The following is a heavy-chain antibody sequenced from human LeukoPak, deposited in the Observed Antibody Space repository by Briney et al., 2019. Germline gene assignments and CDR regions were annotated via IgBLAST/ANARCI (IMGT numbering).Heavy chain of an antibody. CDR1: GFTFSHNR. Sequence: GGSLRLSCEGSGFTFSHNRMSWVRQAPGKGLEWVANIIQDGSHKYYVDSVKGRFTISRDNAKNSLYLQMNRLRVEDTAVYYCARDFSDTSGCFDYWGQGTLVTVSS. D-gene: IGHD3-22*01. CDR2: IIQDGSHK. J-gene: IGHJ4*02. CDR3: ARDFSDTSGCFDY. V-gene: IGHV3-7*01.